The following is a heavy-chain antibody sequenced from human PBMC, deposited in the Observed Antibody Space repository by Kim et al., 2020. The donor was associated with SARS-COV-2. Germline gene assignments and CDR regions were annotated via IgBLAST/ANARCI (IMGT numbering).Heavy chain of an antibody. J-gene: IGHJ4*02. Sequence: SETLSLTCAVYGGSFSGYYWSWIRQPPGKGLEWIGEINHSGSTNYNPSLKSRVTISVDTSKNQFSLKLSSVTAADTAVYYCARRVFGNLRRHYFDYWGQGTLVTVSS. D-gene: IGHD3-3*01. CDR2: INHSGST. CDR1: GGSFSGYY. CDR3: ARRVFGNLRRHYFDY. V-gene: IGHV4-34*01.